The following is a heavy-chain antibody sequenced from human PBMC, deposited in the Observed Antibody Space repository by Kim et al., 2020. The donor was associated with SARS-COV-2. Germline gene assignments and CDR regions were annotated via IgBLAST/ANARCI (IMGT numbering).Heavy chain of an antibody. J-gene: IGHJ4*02. D-gene: IGHD3-3*01. CDR3: ARVNVLRFLEWLPHAGPFDY. Sequence: SETLSLTCTVSGGSISSYYWSWIRQPPGKGLEWIGYIYYSGSTNYNPSLKSRVTISVDTTKNQSSLKLSSVTAADTAVYYCARVNVLRFLEWLPHAGPFDYWGQGTLVTVSS. CDR1: GGSISSYY. CDR2: IYYSGST. V-gene: IGHV4-59*01.